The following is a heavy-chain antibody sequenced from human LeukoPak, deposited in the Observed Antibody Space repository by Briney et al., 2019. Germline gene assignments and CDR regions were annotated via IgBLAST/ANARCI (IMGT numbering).Heavy chain of an antibody. CDR2: IIPILGIA. J-gene: IGHJ4*02. CDR1: GGTFSSYA. D-gene: IGHD6-19*01. V-gene: IGHV1-69*04. Sequence: SVTVSCKASGGTFSSYAISWVRQAPGQGLEWMGRIIPILGIANYAQKFQGRVTITADKSTSTAYMELSSLRSEGTAVYYCARDRVPGIAVAGGGSRFDYWGQGTLVTVSS. CDR3: ARDRVPGIAVAGGGSRFDY.